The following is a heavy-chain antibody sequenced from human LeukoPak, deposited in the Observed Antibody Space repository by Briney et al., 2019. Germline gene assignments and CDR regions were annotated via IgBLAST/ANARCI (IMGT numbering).Heavy chain of an antibody. V-gene: IGHV3-7*04. CDR2: IKKDGSEK. J-gene: IGHJ1*01. CDR1: GFTFNNYW. CDR3: ARGLYDLNQYFQH. Sequence: GGSLRLSCVASGFTFNNYWMNWVRQAPGKGLEWVANIKKDGSEKYSVDSVKGRFTISRDNAKNSLYLQMNSLRAEDTAVYYCARGLYDLNQYFQHWGQGTLVTVSS. D-gene: IGHD3-3*01.